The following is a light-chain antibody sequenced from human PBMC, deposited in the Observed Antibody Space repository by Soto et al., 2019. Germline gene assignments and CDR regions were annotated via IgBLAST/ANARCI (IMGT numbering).Light chain of an antibody. CDR3: QQRSNWPQIT. J-gene: IGKJ4*01. Sequence: EIVLTQSPATLSLCPGERATLSCRASQSVSKYLAWYQQKPGQAPRLLIHDASNRATGIPARFSGSGSGTDFTLTISSLEPEDFGVYYCQQRSNWPQITFGGGTKVEMK. V-gene: IGKV3-11*01. CDR2: DAS. CDR1: QSVSKY.